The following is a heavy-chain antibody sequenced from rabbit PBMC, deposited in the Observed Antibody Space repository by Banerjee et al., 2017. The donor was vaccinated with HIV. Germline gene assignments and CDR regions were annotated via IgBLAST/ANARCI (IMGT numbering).Heavy chain of an antibody. J-gene: IGHJ3*01. Sequence: QSLEESGGDLVKPGASLTLTCTASGFSFSSNYYMCWVRQAPGKGLEWIACIYAGSSGSTYYASWAKGRFTISKTSSTTVTLQMTSLTAADTATYFCARGVGSTVSRLDLWGPGTLVTVS. V-gene: IGHV1S40*01. CDR1: GFSFSSNYY. D-gene: IGHD4-2*01. CDR2: IYAGSSGST. CDR3: ARGVGSTVSRLDL.